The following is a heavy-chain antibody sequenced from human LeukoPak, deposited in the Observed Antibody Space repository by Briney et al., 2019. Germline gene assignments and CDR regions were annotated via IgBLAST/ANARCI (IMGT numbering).Heavy chain of an antibody. CDR2: TNPNSGGT. CDR3: ARELEVVAATSFDP. D-gene: IGHD2-15*01. J-gene: IGHJ5*02. V-gene: IGHV1-2*02. CDR1: GYTFTGYY. Sequence: ASVKVSCKASGYTFTGYYMHWVRQAPGQGLEWMGWTNPNSGGTNYAQKFQGRVTMTRDTSISTAYMELSRLRSDDTAVYYCARELEVVAATSFDPWGQGTLVTVSS.